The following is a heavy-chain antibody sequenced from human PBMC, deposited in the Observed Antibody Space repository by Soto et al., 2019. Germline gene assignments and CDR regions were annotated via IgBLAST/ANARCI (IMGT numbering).Heavy chain of an antibody. CDR3: AHRKAILRYFDWSTYYFDY. Sequence: QITLKESGPTLVKPTQTLTLTCTFSGFSLSTSGVGVGWIRQPPGKALEWLALIYWDDDKRYRPALKSRLTITKDSAKNHVVITMTNIDPVDTSTYYCAHRKAILRYFDWSTYYFDYWGQVTLVTVSS. CDR1: GFSLSTSGVG. J-gene: IGHJ4*02. V-gene: IGHV2-5*02. D-gene: IGHD3-9*01. CDR2: IYWDDDK.